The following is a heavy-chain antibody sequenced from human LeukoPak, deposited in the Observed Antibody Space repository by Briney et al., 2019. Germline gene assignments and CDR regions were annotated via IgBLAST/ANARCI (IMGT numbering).Heavy chain of an antibody. CDR1: GFTFSDYY. Sequence: KPGGSLRFSCAASGFTFSDYYMSWIRQAPGKGLELVSYISSSSSDTNYSDSVKRRFTISRDNAKNSLYLQMNSLRAEETSVYYCPRRRDHYYDSSGYYSGAFDIWGQGTMVTVSS. D-gene: IGHD3-22*01. J-gene: IGHJ3*02. CDR3: PRRRDHYYDSSGYYSGAFDI. CDR2: ISSSSSDT. V-gene: IGHV3-11*03.